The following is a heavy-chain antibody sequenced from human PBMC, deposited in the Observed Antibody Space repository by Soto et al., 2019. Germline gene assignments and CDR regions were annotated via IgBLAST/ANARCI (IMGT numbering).Heavy chain of an antibody. CDR1: GFTFGSYA. Sequence: EVQMLEYGGGLVQPGGSLGLSCAAAGFTFGSYAMSWVRQAPGKGLEWVSGISGSGGSTFYADSVKGRFTTSRDNSNNMVYLQMDNVRADDTAVYYCARQQGGSLSSLYFDYWGQGTLVTVSS. J-gene: IGHJ4*02. D-gene: IGHD2-15*01. CDR2: ISGSGGST. CDR3: ARQQGGSLSSLYFDY. V-gene: IGHV3-23*01.